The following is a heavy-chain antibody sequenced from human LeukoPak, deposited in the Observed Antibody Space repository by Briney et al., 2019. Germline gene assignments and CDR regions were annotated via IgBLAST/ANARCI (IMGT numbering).Heavy chain of an antibody. V-gene: IGHV4-39*01. J-gene: IGHJ5*02. Sequence: SETLSLTCTVSGGSISSSSYYWGWIRQPPGKGLEWSGSVFQSGSTYYNPSLRSRVTMSVDTSKNQFSLKLSPVTAADTAVYYCARPTNWIAVAATVGPNWFDPWGQGTLVTVSS. CDR1: GGSISSSSYY. CDR3: ARPTNWIAVAATVGPNWFDP. CDR2: VFQSGST. D-gene: IGHD6-19*01.